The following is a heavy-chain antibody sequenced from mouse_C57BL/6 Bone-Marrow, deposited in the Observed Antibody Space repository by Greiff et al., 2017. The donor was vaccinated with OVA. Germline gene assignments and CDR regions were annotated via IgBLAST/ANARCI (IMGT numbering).Heavy chain of an antibody. J-gene: IGHJ3*01. CDR1: GYTFTSYG. Sequence: VKLVESGAELARPGASVKLSCKASGYTFTSYGISWVKQRTGQGLEWIGEIYPRSGNTYYNEKFKGKATLTADKSSSTAYMELRSLTSEDSAVYFCARPPDLLLRAWFAYWGQGTLVTVSA. V-gene: IGHV1-81*01. CDR3: ARPPDLLLRAWFAY. D-gene: IGHD1-1*01. CDR2: IYPRSGNT.